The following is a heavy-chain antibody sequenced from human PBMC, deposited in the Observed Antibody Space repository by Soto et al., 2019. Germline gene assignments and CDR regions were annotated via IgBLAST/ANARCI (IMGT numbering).Heavy chain of an antibody. V-gene: IGHV4-4*02. Sequence: SETLSLTCAVSGDSINSSRWWIWVLQPPGKGRYWIGQISHSGHANYNPSLTSRVTISVEESKNHSSPELTSVASADTAVYYCSARHFWSGPWTAGRLDYGRQRNLVPVSS. D-gene: IGHD3-3*02. J-gene: IGHJ4*02. CDR3: SARHFWSGPWTAGRLDY. CDR2: ISHSGHA. CDR1: GDSINSSRW.